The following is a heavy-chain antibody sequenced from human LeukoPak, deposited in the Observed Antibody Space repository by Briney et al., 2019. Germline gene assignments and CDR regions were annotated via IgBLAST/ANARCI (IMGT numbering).Heavy chain of an antibody. V-gene: IGHV3-30*18. CDR2: ISYDGSNK. D-gene: IGHD1-26*01. CDR1: GFTVSSNY. CDR3: AKGTRWELPANFDY. J-gene: IGHJ4*02. Sequence: GGSLRLSCAVSGFTVSSNYMNWVRQAPGKGLEWVAVISYDGSNKYYADSVKGRFTGSRDNSKNTLYLQMNSLRAEDTAVYYCAKGTRWELPANFDYWGQGTLVTVSS.